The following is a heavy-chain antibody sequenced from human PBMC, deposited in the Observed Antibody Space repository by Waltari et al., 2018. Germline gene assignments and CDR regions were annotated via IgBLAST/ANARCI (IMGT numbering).Heavy chain of an antibody. V-gene: IGHV1-69*12. CDR1: GGTFAGYS. CDR3: AIGYCTTTSCYGPDYYYYMDV. CDR2: IIPIFGTA. J-gene: IGHJ6*03. Sequence: QVQLVQSGAEVKKSGSSVKVSCKAYGGTFAGYSLSWVRQATGQGLEWMGGIIPIFGTANYAQKFQGRVTFTADESASTAYMELSSLRSEDTAVYYCAIGYCTTTSCYGPDYYYYMDVWGKGTTVTISS. D-gene: IGHD2-2*01.